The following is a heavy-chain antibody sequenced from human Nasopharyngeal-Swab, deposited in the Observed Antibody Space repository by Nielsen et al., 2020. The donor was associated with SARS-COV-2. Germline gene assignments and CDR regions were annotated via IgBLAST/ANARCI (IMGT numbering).Heavy chain of an antibody. CDR2: TYYRSKWYN. CDR3: AREPGGAAAGPLFDY. Sequence: WIRQSPSRGLEWLGRTYYRSKWYNDYAVSVKSRITINPGTSKNQFSLQLNSVTPEDTAVYYCAREPGGAAAGPLFDYWGQGTLVTVSS. D-gene: IGHD6-13*01. J-gene: IGHJ4*02. V-gene: IGHV6-1*01.